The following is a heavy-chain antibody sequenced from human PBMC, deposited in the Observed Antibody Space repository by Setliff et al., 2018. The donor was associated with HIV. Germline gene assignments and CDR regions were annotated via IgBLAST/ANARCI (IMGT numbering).Heavy chain of an antibody. CDR3: VRAAAGLDI. Sequence: GGSLRLSCAASGFTFSDFSMSWIRQAPGKGLEWIGRIKSKTDGGTTDYAAPVKGRFTISRDNSKDSLSLQMNNLKAEDTAVYCCVRAAAGLDIWSQGIRVTVSS. CDR1: GFTFSDFS. CDR2: IKSKTDGGTT. V-gene: IGHV3-15*01. J-gene: IGHJ4*02. D-gene: IGHD6-25*01.